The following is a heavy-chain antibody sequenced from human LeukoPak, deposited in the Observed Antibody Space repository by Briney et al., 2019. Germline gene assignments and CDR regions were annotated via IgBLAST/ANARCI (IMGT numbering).Heavy chain of an antibody. CDR3: ATLTTVVTAYYFDY. CDR2: IYHSGST. CDR1: GGSISSGNW. D-gene: IGHD4-23*01. Sequence: PSGTLSLTCAVSGGSISSGNWWNWVRQPPGKGLEWIGYIYHSGSTDYNPSLKSRVTISVDTSKSQFSLKLTSVTAADTAVYYCATLTTVVTAYYFDYWGQGTLVTVSS. V-gene: IGHV4-4*02. J-gene: IGHJ4*02.